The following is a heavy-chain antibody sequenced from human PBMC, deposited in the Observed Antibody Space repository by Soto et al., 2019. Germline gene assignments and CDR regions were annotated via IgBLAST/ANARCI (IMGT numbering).Heavy chain of an antibody. Sequence: ASVKVSCKASGYTFTGYYMHWVRQAPGQGLEWMGWIHPNSGGTNYAQKLQGWVTMTSDTSISTAYMELSRLRSDDTAVYYRARGLDSSSSYAFDIWGQGTMVTVSS. D-gene: IGHD6-6*01. V-gene: IGHV1-2*04. CDR1: GYTFTGYY. CDR2: IHPNSGGT. CDR3: ARGLDSSSSYAFDI. J-gene: IGHJ3*02.